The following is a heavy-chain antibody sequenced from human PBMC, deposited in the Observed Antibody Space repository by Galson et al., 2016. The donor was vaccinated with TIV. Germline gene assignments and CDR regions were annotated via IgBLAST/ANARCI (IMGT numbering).Heavy chain of an antibody. CDR3: ARHGYDFWNGQDYFFYGMDV. V-gene: IGHV5-51*01. CDR2: IYPGDSDT. Sequence: SGAEVKKAGESLKISCKGSGYNFASYWIGWVRQMPGKGPEWVGHIYPGDSDTRYSPSFQGHVTISADKSIDTAYLQWGSLKASDSAIYYCARHGYDFWNGQDYFFYGMDVWGQGTTVIVSS. J-gene: IGHJ6*02. CDR1: GYNFASYW. D-gene: IGHD3-3*01.